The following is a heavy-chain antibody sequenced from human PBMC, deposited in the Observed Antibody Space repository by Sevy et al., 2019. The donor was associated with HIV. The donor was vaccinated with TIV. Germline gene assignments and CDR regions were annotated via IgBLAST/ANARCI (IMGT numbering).Heavy chain of an antibody. J-gene: IGHJ6*02. CDR3: ARDVGRDIEVVPAAILDYYYGMDV. CDR1: GFTFSSYW. V-gene: IGHV3-7*01. Sequence: GGSLRLSCAASGFTFSSYWMSWVRQAPGKGLEWVANIKQDGSEKYYVDSVKGRFTISRDNAKNSLYLQMNSLRAEDTAVYYCARDVGRDIEVVPAAILDYYYGMDVWGQGTTVTVSS. D-gene: IGHD2-2*02. CDR2: IKQDGSEK.